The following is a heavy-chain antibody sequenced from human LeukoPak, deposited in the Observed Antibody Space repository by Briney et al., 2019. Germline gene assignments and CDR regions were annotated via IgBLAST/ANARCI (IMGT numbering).Heavy chain of an antibody. J-gene: IGHJ4*02. CDR1: GFTVSSNY. Sequence: GGSLRLSCAASGFTVSSNYMTWVRQAPGKGLEWVSFIYSGGTTYYADSVKGRFTISRDSSKNTLYLQMNSLRAEDTAVYYCAKDGKTRNWNYFQAKPVYWGQGTLVTVSS. D-gene: IGHD1-7*01. V-gene: IGHV3-66*01. CDR2: IYSGGTT. CDR3: AKDGKTRNWNYFQAKPVY.